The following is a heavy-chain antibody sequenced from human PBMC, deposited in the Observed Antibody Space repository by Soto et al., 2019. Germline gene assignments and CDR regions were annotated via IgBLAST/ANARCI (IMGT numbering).Heavy chain of an antibody. CDR2: ISWNSGSI. CDR3: AKDRKEDTAMAIFDY. D-gene: IGHD5-18*01. CDR1: GFTFDDYA. V-gene: IGHV3-9*01. J-gene: IGHJ4*02. Sequence: EVQLVESGGGLVQPGRSLRLSCAASGFTFDDYAMHWVRQAPGKGLEWVSGISWNSGSIGYADSVTGRFTISRDNAKNSLYLQMNSLRAEDTALYYCAKDRKEDTAMAIFDYWGQGTLVTVSS.